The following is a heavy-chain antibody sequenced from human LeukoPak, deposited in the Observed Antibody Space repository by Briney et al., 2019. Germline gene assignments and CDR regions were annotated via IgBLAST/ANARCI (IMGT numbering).Heavy chain of an antibody. Sequence: PSETLSLTCTVSRGSISGYFWSWIRQPPGKGLEWIGYVFYSGTTSYNPSLKSRVTVSVDTSKSEISLYLTSVTAADTAVYHCGYTGYDEYYSYYMAVWGKGTTVTVSS. CDR3: GYTGYDEYYSYYMAV. CDR2: VFYSGTT. J-gene: IGHJ6*03. D-gene: IGHD5-12*01. V-gene: IGHV4-59*01. CDR1: RGSISGYF.